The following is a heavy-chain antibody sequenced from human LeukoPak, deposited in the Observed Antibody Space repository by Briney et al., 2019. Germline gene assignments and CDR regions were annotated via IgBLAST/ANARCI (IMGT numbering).Heavy chain of an antibody. V-gene: IGHV3-53*01. CDR1: GFTFSSYG. J-gene: IGHJ4*02. D-gene: IGHD3-10*01. Sequence: GGTLRLSCAASGFTFSSYGMSWVRQAPGKGLEWVSVIYSGGDTYYSDSVKGRFTISRDNSKNTLYLQMNSLRAEDTAVYYCARTDYGSGSYSDYWGQGTLVTVSS. CDR2: IYSGGDT. CDR3: ARTDYGSGSYSDY.